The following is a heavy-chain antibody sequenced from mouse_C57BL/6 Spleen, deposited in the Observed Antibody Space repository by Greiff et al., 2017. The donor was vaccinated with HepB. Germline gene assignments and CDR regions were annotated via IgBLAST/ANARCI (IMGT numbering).Heavy chain of an antibody. Sequence: QVQLQQSGAELARPGASVKMSCTASGYNITSYTMHWVKQKTVQGLEWIVYINPSNGYTKYHQKFKYKATLTADKSSITAYMQLSSMTSDDSAVYYCASGGDSSCYCFDYWGQGTTLTVAS. CDR2: INPSNGYT. V-gene: IGHV1-4*01. D-gene: IGHD3-2*02. CDR1: GYNITSYT. CDR3: ASGGDSSCYCFDY. J-gene: IGHJ2*01.